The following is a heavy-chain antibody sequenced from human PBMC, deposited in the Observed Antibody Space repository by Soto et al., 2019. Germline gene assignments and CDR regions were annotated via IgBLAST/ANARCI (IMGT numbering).Heavy chain of an antibody. J-gene: IGHJ5*02. CDR1: GFTFSSYS. V-gene: IGHV3-21*01. D-gene: IGHD5-12*01. CDR2: ISSSSSYI. CDR3: ARDSGYDSGWFDP. Sequence: GGSLRLSXAASGFTFSSYSMNWVRQAPGKGLEWVSSISSSSSYIYYADSVKGRFTISRDNAKNSLYLQMNSLRAEDTAVYYCARDSGYDSGWFDPWGQGTLVTVSS.